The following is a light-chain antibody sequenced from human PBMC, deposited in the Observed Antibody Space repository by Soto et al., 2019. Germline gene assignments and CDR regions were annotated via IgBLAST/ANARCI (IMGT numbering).Light chain of an antibody. J-gene: IGKJ1*01. V-gene: IGKV1-5*01. CDR3: QQYNSYSRT. Sequence: DIELTQSPSTQSSSLVDRVPLTCRASQSFSSWLAWYQQKPGKAPKLLIYDASSLESGVPSRFSGSGSGTEFTLTISSLQPDDFATYYCQQYNSYSRTFGQGTKVDI. CDR2: DAS. CDR1: QSFSSW.